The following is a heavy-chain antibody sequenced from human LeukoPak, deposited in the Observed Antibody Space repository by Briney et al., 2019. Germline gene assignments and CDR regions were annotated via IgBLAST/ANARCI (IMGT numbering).Heavy chain of an antibody. CDR2: IYYSGST. Sequence: SQTLSLTCSVSGASISSGDFYWTWIRQHPGKGLEWIGYIYYSGSTYYTPSLKSRVTISVDTSKNQFSLKLSSVTAADTAVYYCARDSERTTSYYYYGLDVWGQGTTVTVSS. D-gene: IGHD1-1*01. CDR1: GASISSGDFY. CDR3: ARDSERTTSYYYYGLDV. J-gene: IGHJ6*02. V-gene: IGHV4-31*03.